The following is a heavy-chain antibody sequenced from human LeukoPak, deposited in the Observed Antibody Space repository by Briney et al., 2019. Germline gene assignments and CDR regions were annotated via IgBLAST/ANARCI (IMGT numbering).Heavy chain of an antibody. V-gene: IGHV4-30-4*08. J-gene: IGHJ3*02. CDR1: GGSISSSYY. CDR2: IYYSGST. Sequence: PSETLSLTCTVSGGSISSSYYWGWIRQPPGKGLEWIGYIYYSGSTYYNPSLKSRVTISVDTSKNQFSLKLSSVTAADTAVYYCARGHITMVLPAFDIWGQGTMVTVSS. CDR3: ARGHITMVLPAFDI. D-gene: IGHD3-10*01.